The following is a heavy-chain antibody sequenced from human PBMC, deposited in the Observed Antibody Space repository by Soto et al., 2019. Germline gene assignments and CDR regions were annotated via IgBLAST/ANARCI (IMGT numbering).Heavy chain of an antibody. CDR2: MNPNSGNT. CDR3: ARFIAARDDAFDI. CDR1: GYTFTSYD. Sequence: ASVKVSCKASGYTFTSYDINWVRQATGQGLEWMGWMNPNSGNTGYAQKFQGRVTMTRNTSISTAYMELSSLRSEDTAGYYCARFIAARDDAFDIWGQGTMVTVSS. J-gene: IGHJ3*02. V-gene: IGHV1-8*02. D-gene: IGHD6-6*01.